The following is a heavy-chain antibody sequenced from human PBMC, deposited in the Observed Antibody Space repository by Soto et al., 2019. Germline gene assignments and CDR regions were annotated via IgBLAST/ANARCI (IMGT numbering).Heavy chain of an antibody. Sequence: GGSLRLSCAASGFTFSSYAMSWVRQAPGKGLEWVSAISGSGGSTYYADSVKGRFTISRDNSKNTLYLQMNSLRAEDKAVYYCAKDGDIVVVPAGSGDGTTGSDDWGQGTLVTVSS. CDR3: AKDGDIVVVPAGSGDGTTGSDD. CDR1: GFTFSSYA. J-gene: IGHJ4*02. CDR2: ISGSGGST. V-gene: IGHV3-23*01. D-gene: IGHD2-2*01.